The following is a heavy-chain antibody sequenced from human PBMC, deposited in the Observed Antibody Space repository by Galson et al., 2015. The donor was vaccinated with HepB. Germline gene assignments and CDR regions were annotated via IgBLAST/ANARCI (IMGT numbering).Heavy chain of an antibody. D-gene: IGHD5-12*01. J-gene: IGHJ4*02. CDR1: GFTFSSYG. V-gene: IGHV3-9*01. CDR2: ISWNSGSI. CDR3: ARDEYSGYQ. Sequence: SLRLSCAASGFTFSSYGMHWVRQAPGKGLEWVSGISWNSGSIGYADSVKGRFTISRDNARNSLYLQMNSLRAEDTAVYYCARDEYSGYQWGQGTLVTVSS.